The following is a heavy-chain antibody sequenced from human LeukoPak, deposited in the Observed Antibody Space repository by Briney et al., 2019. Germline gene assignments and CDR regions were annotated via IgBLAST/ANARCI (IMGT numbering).Heavy chain of an antibody. CDR2: ISSDGSNK. J-gene: IGHJ4*02. V-gene: IGHV3-30*04. CDR1: GFTFSSYA. D-gene: IGHD6-19*01. CDR3: AREGYSSGWYEDY. Sequence: GGSLRLSCAASGFTFSSYAMHWVRQAPGKGLEWVAVISSDGSNKYYADSMKGRFTISRDNSKNSLYLQMNSLRAEDTAVYYCAREGYSSGWYEDYWGQGTLVTVSS.